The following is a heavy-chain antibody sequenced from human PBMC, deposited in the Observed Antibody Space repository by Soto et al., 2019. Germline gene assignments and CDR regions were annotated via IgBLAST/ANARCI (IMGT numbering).Heavy chain of an antibody. CDR2: IYPGDSDT. J-gene: IGHJ6*02. CDR3: AASIFYYGMDV. Sequence: PRESLTISCTCSGYTFTHYWIGWVRQMPGKGLEWMGIIYPGDSDTKYNPSFQGQVTISADKSITTTYLRWTSLKASDTAIYYCAASIFYYGMDVWGQGTTVTVSS. V-gene: IGHV5-51*01. CDR1: GYTFTHYW.